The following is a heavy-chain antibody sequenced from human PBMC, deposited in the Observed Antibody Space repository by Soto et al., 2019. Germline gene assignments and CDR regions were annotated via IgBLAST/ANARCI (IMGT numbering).Heavy chain of an antibody. J-gene: IGHJ4*02. CDR3: AHRPRGFTYFLDY. Sequence: SGPTMVNPTQTLTVSFTVSGVSLSTRGVGVGWIRQPPGKALEWLALLYWDDDERYSPSLMSRLTITKDTSKNQVFLTMTNVDPVDTATYFCAHRPRGFTYFLDYWGQGTLVTVSS. V-gene: IGHV2-5*02. CDR1: GVSLSTRGVG. CDR2: LYWDDDE.